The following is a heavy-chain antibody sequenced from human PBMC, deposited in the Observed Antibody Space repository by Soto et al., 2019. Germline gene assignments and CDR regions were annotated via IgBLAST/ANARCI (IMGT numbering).Heavy chain of an antibody. Sequence: QVQLVESGGGVVQPGRSLRLSCAASGFTFSSYAMHWVRQAPGKGLEWVAVISYDGSNKYYADSVKGRFTISRDNSKNTLYLQMNSLRAEDTAVYYCARDYYDSSGYYYLSWYFDLWGRGTLVTVSS. D-gene: IGHD3-22*01. J-gene: IGHJ2*01. CDR2: ISYDGSNK. CDR3: ARDYYDSSGYYYLSWYFDL. V-gene: IGHV3-30-3*01. CDR1: GFTFSSYA.